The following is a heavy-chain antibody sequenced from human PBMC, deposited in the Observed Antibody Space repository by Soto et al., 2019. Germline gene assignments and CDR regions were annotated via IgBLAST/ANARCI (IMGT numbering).Heavy chain of an antibody. Sequence: QVQLVQSGAEVKKPGSSEKVSCKASGGTFSSYAISWVRQAPGQGREWMGGIIPIFGTANYAQKFQGRVTITADESTSTAYMELSSLRSEDTAVYYCARFPGIAVAGTEPLPPWGQGTLVTVSS. CDR3: ARFPGIAVAGTEPLPP. J-gene: IGHJ5*02. CDR2: IIPIFGTA. V-gene: IGHV1-69*01. CDR1: GGTFSSYA. D-gene: IGHD6-19*01.